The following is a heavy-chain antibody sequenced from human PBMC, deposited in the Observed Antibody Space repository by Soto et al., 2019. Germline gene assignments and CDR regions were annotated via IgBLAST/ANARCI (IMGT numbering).Heavy chain of an antibody. CDR3: AKDIKGSVGTNVIYDS. Sequence: EVQLLESGGSLVQPGGSLRLSCAASGFSFSTYAMGWVRQAPGKGLEWVSAISASGSATYYADPVKGRFTISRDNSGDTLYLQMNSLRAGDTAVYYCAKDIKGSVGTNVIYDSWGQGSLVTVSS. J-gene: IGHJ4*02. D-gene: IGHD2-8*01. V-gene: IGHV3-23*01. CDR2: ISASGSAT. CDR1: GFSFSTYA.